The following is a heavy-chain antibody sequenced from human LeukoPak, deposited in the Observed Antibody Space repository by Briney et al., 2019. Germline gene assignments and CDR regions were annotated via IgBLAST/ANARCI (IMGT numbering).Heavy chain of an antibody. CDR1: GFTFSNYA. J-gene: IGHJ4*02. V-gene: IGHV3-23*01. CDR2: ISGSGGRT. Sequence: GGSLRLSCAASGFTFSNYAMSWVRQALGKGLEWVLAISGSGGRTYYADSVKGRFTISRDNSKNTLHLQMNGLRAEDTAVYYCAKDGEVVVTATPDYWGQGTLVTVSS. CDR3: AKDGEVVVTATPDY. D-gene: IGHD2-15*01.